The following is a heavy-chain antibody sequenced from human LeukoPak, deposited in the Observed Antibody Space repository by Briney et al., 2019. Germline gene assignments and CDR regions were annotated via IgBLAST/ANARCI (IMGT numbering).Heavy chain of an antibody. V-gene: IGHV4-59*08. Sequence: PSETLSLTCTVSGDSISRYYWSWIRQPPGKGLEWIGYISHSGSTKYNSSLKSRTIISADMSKNQFSLKLSSVTAADTALYYCARLRDGDYGGYFDYWGQGTLVTASS. CDR1: GDSISRYY. CDR3: ARLRDGDYGGYFDY. D-gene: IGHD4-23*01. CDR2: ISHSGST. J-gene: IGHJ4*02.